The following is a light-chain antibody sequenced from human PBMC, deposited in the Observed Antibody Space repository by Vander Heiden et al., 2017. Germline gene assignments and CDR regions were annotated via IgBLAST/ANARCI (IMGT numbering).Light chain of an antibody. J-gene: IGKJ1*01. CDR2: DAS. CDR1: QNVSSY. CDR3: QQHSNWPWT. V-gene: IGKV3-11*01. Sequence: EIVFTQPPATLSLSPGERATISCRASQNVSSYLAWYQQKPGQAPRLLIYDASNRATGIPARFSGSGSGTDFTFTISSLEPEDFAVYYCQQHSNWPWTFGRGTKVEIK.